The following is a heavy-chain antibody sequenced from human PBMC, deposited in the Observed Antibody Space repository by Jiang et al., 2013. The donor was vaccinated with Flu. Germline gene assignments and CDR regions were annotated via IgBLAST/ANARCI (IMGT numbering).Heavy chain of an antibody. J-gene: IGHJ3*02. D-gene: IGHD3-22*01. V-gene: IGHV3-48*02. CDR2: ISSSSSTI. Sequence: ESGGGLVQPGGSLRLSCAASGFTFSSYSMNWVRQAPGKGLEWVSYISSSSSTIYYADSVKGRFTISRDNAKNSLYLQMNSLRDEDTAVYYCASLISRDYYDSSGEEDAFDIWGQGTMVTVSS. CDR1: GFTFSSYS. CDR3: ASLISRDYYDSSGEEDAFDI.